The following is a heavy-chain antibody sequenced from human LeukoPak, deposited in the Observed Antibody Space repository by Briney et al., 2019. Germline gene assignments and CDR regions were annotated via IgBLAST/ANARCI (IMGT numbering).Heavy chain of an antibody. Sequence: GGSLRLSCAASGFTFTSYAMNWVRQAPGKGLEWVSAISGSGGSTYYADSVKGRFTISRDNAKNSLYLQMNSLRVEDTAVYYCAKEGRSLQTYWGQGTLVTVSS. CDR1: GFTFTSYA. V-gene: IGHV3-23*01. CDR2: ISGSGGST. CDR3: AKEGRSLQTY. D-gene: IGHD5-24*01. J-gene: IGHJ4*02.